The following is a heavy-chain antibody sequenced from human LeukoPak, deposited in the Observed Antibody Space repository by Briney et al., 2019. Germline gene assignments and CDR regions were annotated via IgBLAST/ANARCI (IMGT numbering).Heavy chain of an antibody. CDR3: AKRKYYDSSGLDCAFDI. V-gene: IGHV3-23*01. J-gene: IGHJ3*02. D-gene: IGHD3-22*01. Sequence: PGGSLRLSCAASGFTFSSYAMSWVRQAPGKGLEWVSAISGSGGSTYYADSVKGRFTISRDNSKNTLYLQMNSLRAEDTAVYYCAKRKYYDSSGLDCAFDIWGQGTMVTVSS. CDR2: ISGSGGST. CDR1: GFTFSSYA.